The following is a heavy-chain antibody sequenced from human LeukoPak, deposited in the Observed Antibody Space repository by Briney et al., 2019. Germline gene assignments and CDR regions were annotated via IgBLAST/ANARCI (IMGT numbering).Heavy chain of an antibody. CDR3: AKDRYYDSSGPSDY. CDR2: ISGSGGST. CDR1: GFTFSSYT. J-gene: IGHJ4*02. V-gene: IGHV3-23*01. Sequence: GGSLRLSCAASGFTFSSYTMSWVRQAPGKGLEWVSGISGSGGSTYYADSVKGRFTISRDNSKNTPYLQMNSLRAEDTAVYYCAKDRYYDSSGPSDYWGQGTLVTVSS. D-gene: IGHD3-22*01.